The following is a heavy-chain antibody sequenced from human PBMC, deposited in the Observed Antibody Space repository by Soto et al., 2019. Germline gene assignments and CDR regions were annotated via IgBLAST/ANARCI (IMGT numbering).Heavy chain of an antibody. J-gene: IGHJ4*02. CDR3: AKGYSYPDF. CDR1: GFTFSSYG. Sequence: QVQLVESGGGVVQPGRSLRLSCAASGFTFSSYGMHWVRQAPGKGLEWVAVISYDGSNKYYADSVKGRFTISRDNSKNTLYLQMNSLRAEERAVYYCAKGYSYPDFWGQGTLVTVSS. CDR2: ISYDGSNK. V-gene: IGHV3-30*18. D-gene: IGHD5-18*01.